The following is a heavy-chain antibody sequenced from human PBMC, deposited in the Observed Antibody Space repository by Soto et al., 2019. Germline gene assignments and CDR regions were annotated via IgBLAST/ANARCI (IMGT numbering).Heavy chain of an antibody. CDR2: ISGSGGST. CDR1: GFTFSSYA. D-gene: IGHD1-26*01. CDR3: ARLGSGSYYDY. V-gene: IGHV3-23*01. J-gene: IGHJ4*02. Sequence: EVQLLESGGGLVQPGGSLRLSCVASGFTFSSYAMRWVRQAPGKGLEWVSAISGSGGSTYYADSVKGRFTNSRDNSKNTLYPQMNSLRAEDTAVYYCARLGSGSYYDYWGQGTLVTVSS.